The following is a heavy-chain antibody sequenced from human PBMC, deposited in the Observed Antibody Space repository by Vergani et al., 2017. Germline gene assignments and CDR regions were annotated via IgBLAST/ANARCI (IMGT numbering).Heavy chain of an antibody. CDR1: GGSISSSSYY. CDR2: IYYRGST. D-gene: IGHD6-19*01. Sequence: QLQLQESGPGLVKPSETLSLTCTVSGGSISSSSYYWGWIRQPPGKGLGWIGSIYYRGSTYYNPSLKSRVTISVDTSKNQFSLKLSSVTAADTAVYYCARRAVAGLFDYWGQGTLVTVSS. J-gene: IGHJ4*02. CDR3: ARRAVAGLFDY. V-gene: IGHV4-39*01.